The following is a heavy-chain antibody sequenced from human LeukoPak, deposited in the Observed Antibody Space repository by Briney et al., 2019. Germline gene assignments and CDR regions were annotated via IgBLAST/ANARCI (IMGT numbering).Heavy chain of an antibody. CDR1: GGTFSSYT. Sequence: ASVKVSCKPSGGTFSSYTISWVRQAPGQGLEWMGWINPKSGGTNYAQKFQGRVTMTRDTSISTAYMELSRLRSDDTDVYYCARDEGDAIVVVVAATRGSLSGAVDYWGQGTLVTVSS. V-gene: IGHV1-2*02. D-gene: IGHD2-15*01. CDR2: INPKSGGT. CDR3: ARDEGDAIVVVVAATRGSLSGAVDY. J-gene: IGHJ4*02.